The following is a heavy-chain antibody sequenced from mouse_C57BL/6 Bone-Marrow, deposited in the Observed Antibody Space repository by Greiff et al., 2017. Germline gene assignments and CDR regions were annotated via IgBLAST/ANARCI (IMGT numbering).Heavy chain of an antibody. J-gene: IGHJ3*01. V-gene: IGHV1-19*01. CDR3: ARQDWVFAD. CDR2: INPYNGGT. CDR1: GYTFTDYY. Sequence: EVQLQESGAELARPGASVKLSCKASGYTFTDYYMNWVKQSHGKSLEWIGVINPYNGGTSYNQKFKGKATLTVDKSSSTAYMELNSLTSEDSAVYYCARQDWVFADWGQGTLVTVSA. D-gene: IGHD4-1*01.